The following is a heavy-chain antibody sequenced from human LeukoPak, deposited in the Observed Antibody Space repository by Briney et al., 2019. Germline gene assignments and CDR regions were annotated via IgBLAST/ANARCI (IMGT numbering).Heavy chain of an antibody. Sequence: GRSLRLSCAASGFTFSSYSMHWVRQAPGKGLEWVSSISSASAYRYYADSVKGRFTISRDNAKNSLHLQMNSLRAEDSAVYYCTRGPTLIGVAGTWPLDDWGQGTLVTVSS. CDR3: TRGPTLIGVAGTWPLDD. V-gene: IGHV3-21*01. J-gene: IGHJ4*02. D-gene: IGHD6-19*01. CDR2: ISSASAYR. CDR1: GFTFSSYS.